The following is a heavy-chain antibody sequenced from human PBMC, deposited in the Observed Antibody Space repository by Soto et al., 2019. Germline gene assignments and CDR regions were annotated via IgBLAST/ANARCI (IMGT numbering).Heavy chain of an antibody. J-gene: IGHJ5*02. CDR1: GFTFSSYA. CDR3: AKGYCSGGSCVTAVEQTVFDT. D-gene: IGHD2-15*01. Sequence: PGGSLTLSCAASGFTFSSYAMSWVRQATGKGLEWVSAISGSGGSTYYADSVKGRFTISRDNSKNTLYLQMNSLRAEDTAVYYCAKGYCSGGSCVTAVEQTVFDTWGRGALLTVSS. V-gene: IGHV3-23*01. CDR2: ISGSGGST.